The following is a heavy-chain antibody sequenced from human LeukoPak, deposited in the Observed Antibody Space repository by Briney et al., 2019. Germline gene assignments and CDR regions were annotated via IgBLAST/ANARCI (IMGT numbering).Heavy chain of an antibody. D-gene: IGHD6-25*01. J-gene: IGHJ5*02. CDR3: AREMAIAAAGISWFAP. V-gene: IGHV3-7*01. Sequence: PGGSLRLSCAVSGFTFSSYWMTWVRQAPGKGLEWVANIKQDGSEKYYVDSVKGRFTISRDNAKKSLYLQMNSLRADDTAVYYCAREMAIAAAGISWFAPWGQGTLVTVSS. CDR1: GFTFSSYW. CDR2: IKQDGSEK.